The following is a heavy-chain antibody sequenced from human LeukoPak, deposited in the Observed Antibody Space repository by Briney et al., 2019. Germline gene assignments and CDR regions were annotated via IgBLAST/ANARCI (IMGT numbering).Heavy chain of an antibody. CDR1: GGSISSYY. V-gene: IGHV4-4*07. J-gene: IGHJ4*02. Sequence: TSETLSLTCTVSGGSISSYYWSWIRQPAGKGLEWIGRIYTSGSTNYNPSLKSRVTMSVDTSKNQFSLKLSSVTAADTAVYYRARDTPRMTTVTTFDYWGQGTLVTVSS. CDR2: IYTSGST. D-gene: IGHD4-17*01. CDR3: ARDTPRMTTVTTFDY.